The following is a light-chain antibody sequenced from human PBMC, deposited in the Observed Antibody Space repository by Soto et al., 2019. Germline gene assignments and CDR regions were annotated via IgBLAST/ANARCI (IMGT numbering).Light chain of an antibody. CDR1: QSVSNN. V-gene: IGKV3-15*01. J-gene: IGKJ1*01. CDR3: QQYDNWPT. CDR2: GAS. Sequence: EIVLTQSPATLSLSPWERATLSCRASQSVSNNYLAWYQQKPGQAPRLLIYGASTRATGIPARFSGSGSGTEFTLTISSLQSEDFAVYYCQQYDNWPTFGQGTKVDIK.